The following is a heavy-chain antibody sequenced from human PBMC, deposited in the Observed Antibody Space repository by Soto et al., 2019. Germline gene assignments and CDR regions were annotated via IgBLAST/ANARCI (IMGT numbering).Heavy chain of an antibody. D-gene: IGHD2-15*01. CDR1: GYTFTSYS. Sequence: QVQLVQSGAEMQKPGASVKVSCKASGYTFTSYSITWVRQAPGQGLEWMGWINTYNGNTNYAQNLQGRVTMTTDTSTSTAYMELRSLRSDDTAIYYCARDQNVAVAWVDYWGQGTPVTVSS. J-gene: IGHJ4*02. V-gene: IGHV1-18*01. CDR2: INTYNGNT. CDR3: ARDQNVAVAWVDY.